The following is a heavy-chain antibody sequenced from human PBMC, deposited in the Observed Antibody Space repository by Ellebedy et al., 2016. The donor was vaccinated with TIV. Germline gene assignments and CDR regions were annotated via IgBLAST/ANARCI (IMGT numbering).Heavy chain of an antibody. CDR1: GFIFSSYA. V-gene: IGHV3-23*01. CDR2: ISGSGDRT. J-gene: IGHJ4*02. Sequence: PGGSLRLSCATSGFIFSSYAMSWVRQAPEKGLEWVAHISGSGDRTFYADSVKGRLSISRDNAKNSLYLQMDSLRAEDTAVYYCARDFDSWGQGTLVTVSS. CDR3: ARDFDS.